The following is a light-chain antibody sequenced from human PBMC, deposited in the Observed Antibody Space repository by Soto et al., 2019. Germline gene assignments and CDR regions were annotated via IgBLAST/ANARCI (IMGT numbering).Light chain of an antibody. CDR1: SSDVGGYNY. V-gene: IGLV2-14*01. CDR2: EVS. Sequence: QSVLTQPASVSGSPGQSITISCTGTSSDVGGYNYVSWYQQHPGKAPKLMIYEVSNRPSGVSNRLSGSKSGNTASLTISGLQAEDEADYYCSSYTSSSTFYVFGTGTKVTV. J-gene: IGLJ1*01. CDR3: SSYTSSSTFYV.